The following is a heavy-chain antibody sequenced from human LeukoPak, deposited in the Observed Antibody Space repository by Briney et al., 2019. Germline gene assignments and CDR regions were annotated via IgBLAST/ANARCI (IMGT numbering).Heavy chain of an antibody. Sequence: SETLSLTCTVSGGSISSGSYYWSWIRQPAGKGLEWIGRIYTSGSTNSNPSLKSRVTISVDTSKNQFSLKLSSVTAADTAVYYCASGYSLFDPWGKGTLVTVSS. V-gene: IGHV4-61*02. CDR1: GGSISSGSYY. D-gene: IGHD5-18*01. CDR3: ASGYSLFDP. J-gene: IGHJ5*02. CDR2: IYTSGST.